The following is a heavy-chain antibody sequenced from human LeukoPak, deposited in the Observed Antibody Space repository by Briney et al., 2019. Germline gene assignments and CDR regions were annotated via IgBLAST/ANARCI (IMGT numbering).Heavy chain of an antibody. CDR1: GYTLTELS. V-gene: IGHV1-24*01. D-gene: IGHD5-12*01. CDR3: ATRPPSGFPPYGMDV. J-gene: IGHJ6*04. CDR2: FDPEDGET. Sequence: ASVKVSCKVSGYTLTELSMHWVRQAPGKGLEWMGGFDPEDGETIYAQKFQGRVTMTADTSTDTAYMELSSLRSEDTAVYYCATRPPSGFPPYGMDVWGKGTTVTVSS.